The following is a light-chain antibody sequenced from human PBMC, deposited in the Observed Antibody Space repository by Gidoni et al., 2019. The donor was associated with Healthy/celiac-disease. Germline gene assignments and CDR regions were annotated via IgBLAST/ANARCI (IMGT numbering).Light chain of an antibody. V-gene: IGLV3-25*03. Sequence: SYELTQPPSVSVSPGQTARITCSAEALPKQYAYWYQQKPGQAPVLVIYKDRERPSGIPGRFSGSSSGTTVTLTISGIQAEDEADYYCQSADSSGTYVVFGGGTKLTVL. J-gene: IGLJ2*01. CDR1: ALPKQY. CDR2: KDR. CDR3: QSADSSGTYVV.